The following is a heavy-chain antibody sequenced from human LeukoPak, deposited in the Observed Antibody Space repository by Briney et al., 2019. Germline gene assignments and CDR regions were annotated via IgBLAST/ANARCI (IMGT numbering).Heavy chain of an antibody. Sequence: PGGSLRLSCVASGFTFSSYWMSWVRQAPGKGLEWVSAISGSGGSTYYADSVKGRFTISRDNSKNTLYLQMNSLRAEDTAVYYCATGSVRYSASWYSQEGDYWGQGTLVTVSS. J-gene: IGHJ4*02. D-gene: IGHD6-13*01. V-gene: IGHV3-23*01. CDR3: ATGSVRYSASWYSQEGDY. CDR2: ISGSGGST. CDR1: GFTFSSYW.